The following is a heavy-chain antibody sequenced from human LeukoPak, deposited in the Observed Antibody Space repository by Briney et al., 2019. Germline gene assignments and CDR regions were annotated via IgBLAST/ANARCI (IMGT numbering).Heavy chain of an antibody. CDR3: ARYSGYDSY. CDR2: IYYSGST. Sequence: SETLSLTCTVSGYSISSGYYWGWIRQPPGKGLEWIGSIYYSGSTYYNPSLKSRVTISVDTSKNQFSLNLSSVSAADTAVYYCARYSGYDSYWGQGTLVTVSS. J-gene: IGHJ4*02. CDR1: GYSISSGYY. D-gene: IGHD5-12*01. V-gene: IGHV4-38-2*02.